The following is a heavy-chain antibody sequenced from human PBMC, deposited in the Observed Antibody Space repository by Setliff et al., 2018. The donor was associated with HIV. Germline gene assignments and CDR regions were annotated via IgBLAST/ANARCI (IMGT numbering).Heavy chain of an antibody. CDR2: IYHTGSS. Sequence: SETLSLTCDVSGFSISSRYYWDWIRQSPGKGLEWIGNIYHTGSSYYNPSLNDRATISLDTSRNQFSLKLNTVTAADTAVYYCARGSYYDYVWGKGTTVTVSS. CDR3: ARGSYYDYV. D-gene: IGHD3-16*01. J-gene: IGHJ6*01. CDR1: GFSISSRYY. V-gene: IGHV4-38-2*01.